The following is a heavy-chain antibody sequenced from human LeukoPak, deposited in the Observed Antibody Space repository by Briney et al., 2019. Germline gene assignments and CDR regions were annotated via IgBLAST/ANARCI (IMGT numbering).Heavy chain of an antibody. J-gene: IGHJ2*01. D-gene: IGHD3-22*01. CDR2: INPSGGTT. Sequence: ASVKVPCKASGYTFTSYYMHWVRQAPGQGLEWMGAINPSGGTTSYTQKFQGRVIMTRDTSTSTVYMELSSLRSEDTAVYYCARAYYYHSGGYYGRYFDLRGRGTLVTVSS. CDR1: GYTFTSYY. V-gene: IGHV1-46*01. CDR3: ARAYYYHSGGYYGRYFDL.